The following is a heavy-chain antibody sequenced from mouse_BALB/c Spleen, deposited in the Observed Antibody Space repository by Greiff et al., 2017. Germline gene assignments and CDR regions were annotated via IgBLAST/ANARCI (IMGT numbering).Heavy chain of an antibody. J-gene: IGHJ4*01. CDR3: AVAAPYYYAMDY. CDR2: ISSGSSTI. Sequence: EVKLVESGGGLVQPGGSRKLSCAASGFTFSSFGMHWVRQAPEKGLEWVAYISSGSSTIYYADTVKGRFTISRDNPKNTLFLQMTSLRSEDTAMYYCAVAAPYYYAMDYWGQGTSVTVSS. D-gene: IGHD1-1*01. V-gene: IGHV5-17*02. CDR1: GFTFSSFG.